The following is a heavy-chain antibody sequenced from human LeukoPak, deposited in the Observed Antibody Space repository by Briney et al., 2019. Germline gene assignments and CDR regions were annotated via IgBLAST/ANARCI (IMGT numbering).Heavy chain of an antibody. Sequence: ASVKVSCKASGYTFTSYGISWVRQAPGQGLEWMGWISAYNGNTNYAQKLQGRVTMTTDTSTSTAYMELRSLRSDDTAVYYCARDPVLTVTTRWGFDPWGQGTLVTVSS. CDR2: ISAYNGNT. CDR3: ARDPVLTVTTRWGFDP. CDR1: GYTFTSYG. V-gene: IGHV1-18*01. D-gene: IGHD4-17*01. J-gene: IGHJ5*02.